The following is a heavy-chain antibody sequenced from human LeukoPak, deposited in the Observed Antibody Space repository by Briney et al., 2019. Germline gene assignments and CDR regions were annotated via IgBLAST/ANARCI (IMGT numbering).Heavy chain of an antibody. CDR3: ARVVVVVAAMGWFDP. V-gene: IGHV4-34*01. CDR2: INHSGST. CDR1: GGSFSGYY. D-gene: IGHD2-15*01. J-gene: IGHJ5*02. Sequence: PSETLSLTCAVYGGSFSGYYWSWIRQPPGKGLEWIGEINHSGSTNYNPSLKSRVTISVDTSKNQFSLKLSSVTAADTAAYYCARVVVVVAAMGWFDPWGQGTLVTVSS.